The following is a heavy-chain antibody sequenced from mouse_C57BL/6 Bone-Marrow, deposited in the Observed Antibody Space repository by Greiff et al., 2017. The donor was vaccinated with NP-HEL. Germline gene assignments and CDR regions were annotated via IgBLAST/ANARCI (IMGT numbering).Heavy chain of an antibody. CDR1: GFSLTSYG. CDR2: IWSGGST. V-gene: IGHV2-2*01. D-gene: IGHD2-2*01. CDR3: AREGGRLRIWYFDG. Sequence: QVQLKESGPGLVQPSQSLSITCTVSGFSLTSYGVHWVRQSPGKGLEWLGVIWSGGSTDYNAAFISRLSSSKDNSKSQVFFKMNSLQADDTAIYYGAREGGRLRIWYFDGWGTGTTVTVAS. J-gene: IGHJ1*03.